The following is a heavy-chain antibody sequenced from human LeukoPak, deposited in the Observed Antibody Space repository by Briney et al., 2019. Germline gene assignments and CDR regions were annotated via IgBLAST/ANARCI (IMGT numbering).Heavy chain of an antibody. CDR3: AKGGGDYYDSSGYYYYAFDM. D-gene: IGHD3-22*01. CDR2: ISGSGGRT. Sequence: PGGSLRLSCVASGFTFSSYAMSWVGQAPGKGLEWVSTISGSGGRTYYADSVKGRFTISRDNSKNTMYLQMNSLRAEDTAVYYCAKGGGDYYDSSGYYYYAFDMWGQGTMVTVSS. CDR1: GFTFSSYA. V-gene: IGHV3-23*01. J-gene: IGHJ3*02.